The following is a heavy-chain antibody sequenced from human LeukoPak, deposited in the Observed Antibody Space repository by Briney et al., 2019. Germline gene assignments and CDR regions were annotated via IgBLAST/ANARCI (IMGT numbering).Heavy chain of an antibody. Sequence: GRSLRLSCAASGFTFSSYWMHWVRQSPGKGLMWVSRLNRDASSPSYADSAKGPLTLSRAHAKNTLYLKMHSLRAEDTAVYYCARGLTYYYYMDVWGKGTTVTVYS. V-gene: IGHV3-74*01. CDR3: ARGLTYYYYMDV. CDR1: GFTFSSYW. CDR2: LNRDASSP. D-gene: IGHD2-8*01. J-gene: IGHJ6*03.